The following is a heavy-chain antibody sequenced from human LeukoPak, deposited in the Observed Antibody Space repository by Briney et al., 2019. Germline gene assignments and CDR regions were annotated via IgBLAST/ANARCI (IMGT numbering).Heavy chain of an antibody. D-gene: IGHD4-23*01. CDR1: GYTFTDYY. CDR2: VDPEDGET. J-gene: IGHJ5*02. Sequence: ASVKISCKVSGYTFTDYYMHWVQQAPGKGLEWMGLVDPEDGETIYAEKFQGRVTITADTSTDTAYMELSSLRSEDTAVYYCATRLESMVVTPVGIPWGRGTLVTVSS. V-gene: IGHV1-69-2*01. CDR3: ATRLESMVVTPVGIP.